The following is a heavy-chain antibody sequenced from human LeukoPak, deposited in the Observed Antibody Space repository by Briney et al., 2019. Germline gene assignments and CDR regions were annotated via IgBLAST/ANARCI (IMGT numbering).Heavy chain of an antibody. CDR2: INPNSGGT. CDR3: ARVPDIVVVVAGYAFDI. CDR1: GYTFTGYY. D-gene: IGHD2-15*01. J-gene: IGHJ3*02. V-gene: IGHV1-2*02. Sequence: ASVKVSCKASGYTFTGYYMHWVRQAPGQGLEWMGWINPNSGGTNYAQKFQGRVTMTRDTSISTAYMELSRLRSDDTAVYYCARVPDIVVVVAGYAFDIWGQGTMVTVSS.